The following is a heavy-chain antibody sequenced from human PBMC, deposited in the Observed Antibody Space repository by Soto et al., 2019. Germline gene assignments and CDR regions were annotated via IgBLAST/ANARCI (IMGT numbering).Heavy chain of an antibody. Sequence: SETLSLTCSVSGADINTYSWTWIRQPAGKGLEWIGRIYTSASINYNPSLKGRVTLSVDTSTNQVSLRMASVTAADTAIYYCARDMEAGYNFYYGMDVSGQGTTVTLS. CDR2: IYTSASI. D-gene: IGHD6-19*01. V-gene: IGHV4-4*07. CDR1: GADINTYS. CDR3: ARDMEAGYNFYYGMDV. J-gene: IGHJ6*02.